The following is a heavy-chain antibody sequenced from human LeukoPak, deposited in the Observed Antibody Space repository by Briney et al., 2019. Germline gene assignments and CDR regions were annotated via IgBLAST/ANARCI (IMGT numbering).Heavy chain of an antibody. V-gene: IGHV4-59*08. CDR2: VYYIGTT. Sequence: SETLSLTCTVSGGSISGHYWSWIRQPPGKGLEWIGTVYYIGTTFYNPSLKSRLTLSVDTSKNQFSLKLGSVTAADTSVYYCARLSDRDPQHWFDPWGQGILVTVSS. J-gene: IGHJ5*02. D-gene: IGHD3-10*01. CDR1: GGSISGHY. CDR3: ARLSDRDPQHWFDP.